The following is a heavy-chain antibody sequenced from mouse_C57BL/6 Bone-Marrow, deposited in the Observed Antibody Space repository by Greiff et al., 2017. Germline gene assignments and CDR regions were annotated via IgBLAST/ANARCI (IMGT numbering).Heavy chain of an antibody. CDR3: VREGGLRRRTWFAY. J-gene: IGHJ3*01. CDR1: GFTFTTYA. CDR2: IRSKSSNYAT. V-gene: IGHV10-3*01. Sequence: EVQLKQSGGGLVQPKGSLKLSCAASGFTFTTYAMHWVRQAPGKGLEWVARIRSKSSNYATYSADSVKDRFTISRDDSQSMLYLQMNNLKTEDTAMYYCVREGGLRRRTWFAYWGQGTLVTVSA. D-gene: IGHD2-2*01.